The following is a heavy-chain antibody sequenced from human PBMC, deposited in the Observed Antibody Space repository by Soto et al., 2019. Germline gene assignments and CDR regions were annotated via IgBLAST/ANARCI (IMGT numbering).Heavy chain of an antibody. D-gene: IGHD3-3*01. CDR1: GYTFTDYG. CDR3: ARISQSDFWSGYYYFFDY. CDR2: ITAFNGNT. Sequence: ASVKVSCKASGYTFTDYGISWVRQAPGQGLQWMGRITAFNGNTKYAQQFQGRVTMTTDTSTSTAYMELRSLESDDTAVYYCARISQSDFWSGYYYFFDYWGQGTLVTVSS. J-gene: IGHJ4*02. V-gene: IGHV1-18*01.